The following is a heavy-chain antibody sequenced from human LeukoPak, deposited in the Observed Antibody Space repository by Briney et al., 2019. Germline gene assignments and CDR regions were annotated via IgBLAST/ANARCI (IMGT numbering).Heavy chain of an antibody. Sequence: PGGSLRLSCGASGFNFGSYGMYWVRQAPGKGLESLTFIKYDGSRKYSADSVKGRFTVSKDNSKNTLYLQTTNLTVEDTAIYYCAKEKYSFGYFEYWGQGILVTVSS. J-gene: IGHJ4*02. CDR2: IKYDGSRK. CDR3: AKEKYSFGYFEY. V-gene: IGHV3-30*02. CDR1: GFNFGSYG. D-gene: IGHD5-18*01.